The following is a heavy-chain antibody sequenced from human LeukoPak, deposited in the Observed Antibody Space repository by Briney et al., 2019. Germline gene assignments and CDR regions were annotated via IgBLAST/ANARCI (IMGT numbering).Heavy chain of an antibody. V-gene: IGHV3-23*01. Sequence: PGGSLRLSCAASGSTFSSYAMSWVRQAPGKGLEWVSAISGSGGSTSYADSVKGRFTTSRDNSKKTLYLQMKSLRAEDTAVYYCAKDPGGYGDYLDYWGQGTLVTVSS. J-gene: IGHJ4*02. CDR3: AKDPGGYGDYLDY. D-gene: IGHD4-17*01. CDR2: ISGSGGST. CDR1: GSTFSSYA.